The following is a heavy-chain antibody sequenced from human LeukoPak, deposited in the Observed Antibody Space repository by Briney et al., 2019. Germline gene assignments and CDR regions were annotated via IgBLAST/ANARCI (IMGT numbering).Heavy chain of an antibody. CDR2: ISANNGET. V-gene: IGHV1-18*01. J-gene: IGHJ4*02. CDR1: GYTFTNYG. D-gene: IGHD6-13*01. CDR3: ASAPPRVTAAGYDY. Sequence: ASVKVSCKTSGYTFTNYGITWVRQAPGQGLEWVVWISANNGETNYAQKVQGRVIVTTDTSTSTAYMELRSLRSDDTAVYYCASAPPRVTAAGYDYWGQGTLVTVSS.